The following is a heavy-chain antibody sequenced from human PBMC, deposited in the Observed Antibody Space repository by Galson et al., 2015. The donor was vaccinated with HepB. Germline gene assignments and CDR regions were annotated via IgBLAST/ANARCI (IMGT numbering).Heavy chain of an antibody. V-gene: IGHV4-59*01. D-gene: IGHD2-21*01. CDR2: IYYSGST. J-gene: IGHJ4*02. CDR3: ARVGGGGAPPLWY. CDR1: GGSISSYY. Sequence: TLSLTCTVSGGSISSYYWSWIRQPPGKGLEWIGYIYYSGSTNYNPSLKSRVTISVDTSKNQFSLKLSSATAADTAVYYCARVGGGGAPPLWYWGQGTLVTVSS.